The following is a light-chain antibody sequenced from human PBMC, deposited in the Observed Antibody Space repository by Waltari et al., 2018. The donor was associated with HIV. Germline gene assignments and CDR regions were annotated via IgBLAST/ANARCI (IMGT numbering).Light chain of an antibody. Sequence: QSALTQPASVSGSPGQSIVISCTGTSDDVGYYNYVSWYQQHPGKVPKLVIYDVTSRPSGVSNRFSGSKSGNTASLTISGLWADDEADYYCSSYVGSSTSWLFGGGTKLTV. V-gene: IGLV2-14*03. CDR1: SDDVGYYNY. J-gene: IGLJ3*02. CDR3: SSYVGSSTSWL. CDR2: DVT.